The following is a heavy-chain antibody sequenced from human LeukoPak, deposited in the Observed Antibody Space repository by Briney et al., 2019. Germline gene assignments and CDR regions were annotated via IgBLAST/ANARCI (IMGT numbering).Heavy chain of an antibody. V-gene: IGHV3-21*01. CDR3: ARDSGHDFDY. CDR1: RFTFSNYA. CDR2: ISSSSSYI. J-gene: IGHJ4*02. D-gene: IGHD5-12*01. Sequence: GGSLRLSCAASRFTFSNYAMTWVRQAPGQGLEWVSSISSSSSYIYYADSVKGRFTISRDNAKNSLYLQMNSLRAEDTAVYYCARDSGHDFDYWGQGTLVTVSS.